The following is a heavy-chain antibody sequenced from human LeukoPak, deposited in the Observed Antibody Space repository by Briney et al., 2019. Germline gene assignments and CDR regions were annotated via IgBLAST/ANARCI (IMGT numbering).Heavy chain of an antibody. V-gene: IGHV4-38-2*01. D-gene: IGHD4-17*01. Sequence: GSLRLSCAASGFTFRNYGMSWIRQPPGKGLEWIGSIYYSGSTYYNPSLKSRVTISVDTSKNQFSLKLSSVTAADTAVYYCARRTPPRHDYGDSINNYWGQGTLVTVSS. CDR2: IYYSGST. CDR3: ARRTPPRHDYGDSINNY. CDR1: GFTFRNYG. J-gene: IGHJ4*02.